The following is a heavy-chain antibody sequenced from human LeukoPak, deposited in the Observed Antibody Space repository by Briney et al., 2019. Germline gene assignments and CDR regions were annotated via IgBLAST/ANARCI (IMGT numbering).Heavy chain of an antibody. V-gene: IGHV3-21*01. J-gene: IGHJ4*02. CDR2: ISSSSSYI. CDR3: AGDYDFWSGYPLRGFDY. Sequence: GGSLRLSCAASGFTFSSYSMNWVRQAPGKGLEWVSSISSSSSYIYYADSVKGRFTISRDNAKNSLYLQMNSLRAEDTAVYYCAGDYDFWSGYPLRGFDYWGQGTLVTVSS. CDR1: GFTFSSYS. D-gene: IGHD3-3*01.